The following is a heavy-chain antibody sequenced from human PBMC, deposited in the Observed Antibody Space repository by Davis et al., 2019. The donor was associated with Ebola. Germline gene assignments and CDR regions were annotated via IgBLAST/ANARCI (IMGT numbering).Heavy chain of an antibody. Sequence: GESLKISCAASGFTFSSYGMHWVRQAPGKGLEWVSFIRHDSSDIYYADSVRGRFTISRDNAGNSLYLQMNSLRDEDTAVYYCAQQLGDYGGNALRYWGQGTLVTVSS. CDR3: AQQLGDYGGNALRY. CDR1: GFTFSSYG. CDR2: IRHDSSDI. D-gene: IGHD4-23*01. V-gene: IGHV3-48*02. J-gene: IGHJ4*02.